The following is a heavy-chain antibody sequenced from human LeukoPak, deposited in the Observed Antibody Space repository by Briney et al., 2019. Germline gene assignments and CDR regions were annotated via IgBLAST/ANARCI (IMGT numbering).Heavy chain of an antibody. V-gene: IGHV3-30*02. CDR1: GFTFSSYG. CDR2: IRYDGSNK. Sequence: PGGSLRLSCAASGFTFSSYGMHWVRQAPGKGLEWVAFIRYDGSNKYYADSVKGRFTISRDNSKNTLYLQMNSLRAEDTAVYYCAKGGHRNPSAARGPVPFDYWGQGTLVTVSS. D-gene: IGHD1-14*01. J-gene: IGHJ4*02. CDR3: AKGGHRNPSAARGPVPFDY.